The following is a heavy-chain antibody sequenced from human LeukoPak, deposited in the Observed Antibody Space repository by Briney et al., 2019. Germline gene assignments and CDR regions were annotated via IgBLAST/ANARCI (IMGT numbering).Heavy chain of an antibody. CDR2: ISSSSSTI. CDR1: GFTFSSYS. J-gene: IGHJ4*02. CDR3: ARDVPDY. V-gene: IGHV3-48*01. Sequence: GGSLRLSCAASGFTFSSYSMNWVRQAPGKGLEWVSYISSSSSTIYYADSVKGRFTISRDNAKNSLYLQMNSLRAEDTAVYYCARDVPDYWGQGTLVTVSS.